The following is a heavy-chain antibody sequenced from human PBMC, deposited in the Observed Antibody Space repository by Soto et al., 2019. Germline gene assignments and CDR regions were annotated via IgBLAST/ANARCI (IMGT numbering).Heavy chain of an antibody. CDR3: AHRRCSGGSCYYFDY. J-gene: IGHJ4*02. V-gene: IGHV2-5*02. CDR1: GFSLSTSGVG. CDR2: IYWDDDK. Sequence: QITLKESGPTLVKPTQTLTLTCTFSGFSLSTSGVGVGWIRQPPGKALEWLALIYWDDDKRYSPSLKSRLTTTKDTSKNQVVLTMTNMDPVDTATYYCAHRRCSGGSCYYFDYWGQGTLVTVSS. D-gene: IGHD2-15*01.